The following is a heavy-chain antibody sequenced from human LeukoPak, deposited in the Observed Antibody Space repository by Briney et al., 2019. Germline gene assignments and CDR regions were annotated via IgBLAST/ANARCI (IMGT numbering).Heavy chain of an antibody. Sequence: GGSLRLSCASSGFTFNNYAMTWVRQAPGKGLEWVSSITASVGSTYCADSARGRFTISRDNTKNTLYLQISSLRAEDTAVYYCARDYPTSGIVTIFDYWGQGTLVTVSS. CDR2: ITASVGST. V-gene: IGHV3-23*01. J-gene: IGHJ4*02. CDR1: GFTFNNYA. CDR3: ARDYPTSGIVTIFDY. D-gene: IGHD1-1*01.